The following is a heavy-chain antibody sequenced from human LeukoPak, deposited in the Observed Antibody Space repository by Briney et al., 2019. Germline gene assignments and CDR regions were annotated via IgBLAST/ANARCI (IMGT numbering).Heavy chain of an antibody. CDR2: IYPSGST. V-gene: IGHV4-4*07. CDR3: ARADYGSGSYYNSNRFDP. CDR1: GGSISSYY. D-gene: IGHD3-10*01. J-gene: IGHJ5*02. Sequence: PSETLSLTCTVSGGSISSYYWSWIRQPAGKGLEWIGRIYPSGSTNYNPSLESRVTMSVDTSKNQFSLKLSSVTAADTAVYYCARADYGSGSYYNSNRFDPWGQGTLVTVSS.